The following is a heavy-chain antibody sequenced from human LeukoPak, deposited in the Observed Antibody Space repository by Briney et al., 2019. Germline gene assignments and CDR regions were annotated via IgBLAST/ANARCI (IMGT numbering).Heavy chain of an antibody. CDR2: INPNSGGT. J-gene: IGHJ4*02. CDR1: GYTFTGYY. V-gene: IGHV1-2*02. Sequence: ASVKVSCKASGYTFTGYYMHWVRQAPGQGLEWMGWINPNSGGTNYAQKCQGRVTMTRDTSISTAYMELSRLRSDDTAVYYCARDIVVVPAAISAVDDYWGQGTLVTVSS. D-gene: IGHD2-2*01. CDR3: ARDIVVVPAAISAVDDY.